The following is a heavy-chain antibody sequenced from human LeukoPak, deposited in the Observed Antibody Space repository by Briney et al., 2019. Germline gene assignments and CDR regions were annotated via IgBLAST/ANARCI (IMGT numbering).Heavy chain of an antibody. CDR1: GFTFSSYG. Sequence: GGSLRLSCAASGFTFSSYGMHWVRQAPGKGLEWVAVISYDGSNKYYADSVKGRFTISRDNSKNTLYLQMNSLRAEDTAVYYCAKVLRYFDWYPIPFDYWGQGTLVTVSS. CDR2: ISYDGSNK. CDR3: AKVLRYFDWYPIPFDY. J-gene: IGHJ4*02. V-gene: IGHV3-30*18. D-gene: IGHD3-9*01.